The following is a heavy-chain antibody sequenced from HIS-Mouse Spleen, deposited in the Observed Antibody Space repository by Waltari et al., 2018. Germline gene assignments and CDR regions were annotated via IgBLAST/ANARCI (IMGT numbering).Heavy chain of an antibody. CDR3: AREIPYSSSWYDWYFDL. V-gene: IGHV4-39*07. Sequence: QLQLPESGPGLVKPSETLSLTCTVSGGSISSRSYYGGWTRQPPGKGLEGIGSIYYSGSTYYNPSLKSRVTISVDTSKNQFSLKLSSVTAADTAVYYCAREIPYSSSWYDWYFDLWGRGTLVTVSS. J-gene: IGHJ2*01. D-gene: IGHD6-13*01. CDR2: IYYSGST. CDR1: GGSISSRSYY.